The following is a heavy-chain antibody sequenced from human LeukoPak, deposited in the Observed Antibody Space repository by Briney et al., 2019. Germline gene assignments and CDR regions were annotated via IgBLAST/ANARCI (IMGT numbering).Heavy chain of an antibody. V-gene: IGHV6-1*01. CDR3: ARDGTYYYDSSGYYWFDP. CDR1: GDSVSSNSAA. Sequence: SQTLSLTCAIYGDSVSSNSAAWNWIRQSPSRGLEWLGRTYYRSKWYNDYAVSVKSRITINPDTSKNQFSLQLNSVTPEDTAVYYCARDGTYYYDSSGYYWFDPWGQGTLVTVSS. D-gene: IGHD3-22*01. CDR2: TYYRSKWYN. J-gene: IGHJ5*02.